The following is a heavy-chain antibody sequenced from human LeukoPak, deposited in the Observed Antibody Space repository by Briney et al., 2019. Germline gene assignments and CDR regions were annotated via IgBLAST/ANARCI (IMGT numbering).Heavy chain of an antibody. Sequence: QPGGSLRLSCAASGFTFGSYAMHWVRQAPGKGLEWVAVISYDGSNKYYADSVKGRFTISRDNSKNTLYLQMNSLRAEDTAVYYCARASEDIVVVPAAIGPWGQGTLVTVSS. CDR3: ARASEDIVVVPAAIGP. CDR1: GFTFGSYA. J-gene: IGHJ5*02. V-gene: IGHV3-30-3*01. D-gene: IGHD2-2*01. CDR2: ISYDGSNK.